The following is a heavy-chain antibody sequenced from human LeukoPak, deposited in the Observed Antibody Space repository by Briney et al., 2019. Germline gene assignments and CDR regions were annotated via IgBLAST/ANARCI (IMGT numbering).Heavy chain of an antibody. CDR2: IYYSGST. D-gene: IGHD6-19*01. Sequence: SETLSLTCTVSGGSMSSRSYYWGWIRQPPGKGLEWIGSIYYSGSTYYNPSLKSRVTISVDTSKNQFSLKLSSVTAADTAVYYCARPQTAGAWFDPWGQGTLVTVSS. V-gene: IGHV4-39*01. CDR3: ARPQTAGAWFDP. CDR1: GGSMSSRSYY. J-gene: IGHJ5*02.